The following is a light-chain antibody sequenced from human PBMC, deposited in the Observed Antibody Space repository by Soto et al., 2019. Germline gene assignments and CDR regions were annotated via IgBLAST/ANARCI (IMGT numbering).Light chain of an antibody. CDR3: YQYGSSPQT. CDR2: AVS. CDR1: QSVTSGY. V-gene: IGKV3-20*01. J-gene: IGKJ1*01. Sequence: EIVMTQSPGTLSLSPGESASLSCRASQSVTSGYLAWYQQKHGQAPRLIIYAVSSREAGIPDRFSGSEAGTEFTLTISRLEPEDFEVDYCYQYGSSPQTFGQGTKVDIK.